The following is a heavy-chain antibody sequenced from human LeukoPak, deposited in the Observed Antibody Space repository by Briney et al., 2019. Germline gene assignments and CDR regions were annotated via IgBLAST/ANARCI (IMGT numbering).Heavy chain of an antibody. J-gene: IGHJ4*02. CDR1: GFTISSHS. CDR2: IKEDGSQK. Sequence: GGSLRLSCAASGFTISSHSMSWVRQAPGKGLEWVANIKEDGSQKYYVDSAKGRFTISRDNAKNSLYLQMNSLRAEDTAVYYCARRYNFDYWGQGTLVTVSS. D-gene: IGHD5-18*01. CDR3: ARRYNFDY. V-gene: IGHV3-7*04.